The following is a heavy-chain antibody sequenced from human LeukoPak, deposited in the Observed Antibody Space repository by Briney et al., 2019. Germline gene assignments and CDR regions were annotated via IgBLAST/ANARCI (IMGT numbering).Heavy chain of an antibody. Sequence: PSETLSLTCAVYGGSFSCYYWSWIRQPPGKGLEWIGEINHSGSTNYNPSLKSRVTISVDTSKNQFSLKLSSVTAADTAVYYCARGGIAAAGTIDYWGQGTLVTVSS. CDR3: ARGGIAAAGTIDY. CDR2: INHSGST. V-gene: IGHV4-34*01. J-gene: IGHJ4*02. D-gene: IGHD6-13*01. CDR1: GGSFSCYY.